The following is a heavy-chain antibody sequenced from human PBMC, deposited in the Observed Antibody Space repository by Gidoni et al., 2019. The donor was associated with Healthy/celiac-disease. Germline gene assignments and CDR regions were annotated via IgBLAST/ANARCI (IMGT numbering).Heavy chain of an antibody. J-gene: IGHJ4*02. CDR3: TRHDATTKTFDY. Sequence: EVQLVESVGGLVRPGGSLKLSCAASGFTFSGSAMHWVRQASGKGLEWVGRIRSKDNSDATEYAASLKGRFTISRDDSKNTAYLQMNSLKTEDTAVYYCTRHDATTKTFDYWGQGTLTVSA. V-gene: IGHV3-73*02. CDR2: IRSKDNSDAT. CDR1: GFTFSGSA. D-gene: IGHD1-26*01.